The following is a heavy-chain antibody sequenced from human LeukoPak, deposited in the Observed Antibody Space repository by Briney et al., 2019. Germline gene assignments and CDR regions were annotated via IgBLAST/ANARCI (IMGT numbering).Heavy chain of an antibody. D-gene: IGHD2-8*01. V-gene: IGHV3-23*01. Sequence: GGTLRLSCAASGFTFSCHAMSWVRQAPGKGPEWVSAISGSGGSTYYADSVKGRFTISRDNSKNTLYLQMNSLRAEDTAVYYCAKDSGYCTNGVCYSFDYWGQGTLVTVSS. CDR3: AKDSGYCTNGVCYSFDY. CDR2: ISGSGGST. J-gene: IGHJ4*02. CDR1: GFTFSCHA.